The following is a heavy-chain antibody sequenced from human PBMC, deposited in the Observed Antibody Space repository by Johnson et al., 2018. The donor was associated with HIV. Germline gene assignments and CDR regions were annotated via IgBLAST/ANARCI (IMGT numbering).Heavy chain of an antibody. D-gene: IGHD5-18*01. CDR3: AKGGGQLWFYIAFDI. CDR1: GFTFSSYW. J-gene: IGHJ3*02. V-gene: IGHV3-74*02. Sequence: VQLVESGGGLVKPGGSLRLSCAASGFTFSSYWMHWVRQAPGKGLVWVSRINSDGSSTSYADSVTGRFTISRDNAKNSLYLQMNSLRAEDTAVYYCAKGGGQLWFYIAFDIWGQGTMVTVSS. CDR2: INSDGSST.